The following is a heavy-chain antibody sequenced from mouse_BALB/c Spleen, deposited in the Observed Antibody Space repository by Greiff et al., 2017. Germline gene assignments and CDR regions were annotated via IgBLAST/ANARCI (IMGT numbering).Heavy chain of an antibody. CDR1: GYSFTGYT. D-gene: IGHD1-1*01. V-gene: IGHV1-18*01. CDR3: AREDYYGSSYLGNYFDY. J-gene: IGHJ2*01. CDR2: INPYNGGT. Sequence: VQLQQSGPELVKPGASMKISCKASGYSFTGYTMNWVKQSHGKNLEWIGLINPYNGGTSYNQKFKGKATLTVDKSSSTAYMELLSLTSEDSAVYYCAREDYYGSSYLGNYFDYWGQGTTLTVSS.